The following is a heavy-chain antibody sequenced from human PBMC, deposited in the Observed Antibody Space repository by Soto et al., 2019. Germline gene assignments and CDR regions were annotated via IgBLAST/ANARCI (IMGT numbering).Heavy chain of an antibody. J-gene: IGHJ6*02. Sequence: SETLSLTCGVYGGSIRGYYWSWIRQSPGKGLEWIGDINDNGGTNYNPSLKSRVTTSLDTSKKQVSLMVSSVTAADTAVYYCARGRYSYETIYYKFYYSALDVWGQGTTVTVS. CDR1: GGSIRGYY. CDR2: INDNGGT. V-gene: IGHV4-34*01. CDR3: ARGRYSYETIYYKFYYSALDV. D-gene: IGHD3-10*01.